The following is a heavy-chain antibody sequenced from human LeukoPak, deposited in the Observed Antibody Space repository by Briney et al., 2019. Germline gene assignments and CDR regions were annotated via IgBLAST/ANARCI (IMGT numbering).Heavy chain of an antibody. Sequence: GASLKVSCKASGYTFSGYGISWVRQAPGQGLEWMGWISAYNGNTNFAQEFQGRVTMTTDTSTSTASMELRSLRSDDTAVYYCARDQGIYNHRIIDSWGQGTLVTVSS. CDR2: ISAYNGNT. J-gene: IGHJ4*02. CDR3: ARDQGIYNHRIIDS. V-gene: IGHV1-18*01. D-gene: IGHD5-12*01. CDR1: GYTFSGYG.